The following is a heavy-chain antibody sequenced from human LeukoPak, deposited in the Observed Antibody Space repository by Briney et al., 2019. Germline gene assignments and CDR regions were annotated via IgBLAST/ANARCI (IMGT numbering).Heavy chain of an antibody. CDR1: GYTFTSYA. CDR2: INTNTGNP. V-gene: IGHV7-4-1*02. CDR3: ARGSRLGYCSGGSCYSGFLYYEGSDYFDY. D-gene: IGHD2-15*01. J-gene: IGHJ4*02. Sequence: ASVKVSCKASGYTFTSYAMNWVRQAPGQGLEWMGWINTNTGNPTYAQGFTGRFVFSLDTSVSTAYLQISSLKAEDTAVYYCARGSRLGYCSGGSCYSGFLYYEGSDYFDYWGQGTLVTVSS.